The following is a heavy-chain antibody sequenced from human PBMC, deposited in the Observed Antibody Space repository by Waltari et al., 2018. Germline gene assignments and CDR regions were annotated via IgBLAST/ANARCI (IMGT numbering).Heavy chain of an antibody. CDR3: ARARTTDQGGDPFNY. CDR2: INSDCSRT. CDR1: GFNFHTYW. J-gene: IGHJ4*02. Sequence: EVQLVQSGGGVVQPGGSLRLSCEASGFNFHTYWMHWGRQAPGKGLEGVGRINSDCSRTMYRESVNDRFTVFRDNARNVLYLQMSRLRADDAAVYFCARARTTDQGGDPFNYWGQGVRVSVSS. D-gene: IGHD3-16*01. V-gene: IGHV3-74*03.